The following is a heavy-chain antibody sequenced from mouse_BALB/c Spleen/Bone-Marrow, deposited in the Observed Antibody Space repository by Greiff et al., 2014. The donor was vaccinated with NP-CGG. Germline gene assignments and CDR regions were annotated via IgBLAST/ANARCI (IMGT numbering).Heavy chain of an antibody. CDR3: RAYYRYDGYAMDY. CDR1: GYTFTDYE. V-gene: IGHV1-15*01. CDR2: IDLETGGT. Sequence: QVQLQQSGAELVRPGALVTLSCKASGYTFTDYEMHWVKQTPVHGLEWIGAIDLETGGTAYNQKFKGKATLTADKSSSTAYMELRSLTSEDSAVYYCRAYYRYDGYAMDYWGQGTSVTVSS. J-gene: IGHJ4*01. D-gene: IGHD2-14*01.